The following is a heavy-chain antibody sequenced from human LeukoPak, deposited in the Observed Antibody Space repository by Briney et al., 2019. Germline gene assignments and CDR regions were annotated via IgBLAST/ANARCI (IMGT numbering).Heavy chain of an antibody. J-gene: IGHJ4*02. D-gene: IGHD6-6*01. V-gene: IGHV4-39*01. Sequence: KTSETLSLTCTVSGGSISSSSYYWGWIRQPPWKGLEWIGSIYYSGSTYYNPSLKSRVTISVDTSKNQFSLKLSSVTAADTAVYYCARHRGAARHPLFDWGQGTLVTVSS. CDR3: ARHRGAARHPLFD. CDR1: GGSISSSSYY. CDR2: IYYSGST.